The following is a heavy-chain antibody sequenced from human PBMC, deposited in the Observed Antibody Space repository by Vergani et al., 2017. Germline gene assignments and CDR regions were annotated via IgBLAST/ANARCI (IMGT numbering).Heavy chain of an antibody. CDR2: IYYSGST. D-gene: IGHD1-26*01. CDR1: GGSISSYY. V-gene: IGHV4-59*01. Sequence: QVQLQESGPGLVKPSETLSLTCTVSGGSISSYYWSWIRQPPGKGLEWIGYIYYSGSTNYNPSLKSRVTISVDTSKNQFSLKLSSVTAADTAVYYCARAGDSRSYYRGVYYYYMDVWGKGTTVTVSS. J-gene: IGHJ6*03. CDR3: ARAGDSRSYYRGVYYYYMDV.